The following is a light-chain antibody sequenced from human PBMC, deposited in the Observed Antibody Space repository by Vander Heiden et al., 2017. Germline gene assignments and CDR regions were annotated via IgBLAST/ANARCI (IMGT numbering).Light chain of an antibody. CDR3: QKDNSAPRT. CDR2: ASS. J-gene: IGKJ1*01. CDR1: LGISNY. V-gene: IGKV1-27*01. Sequence: DIQMTQSPSSLSASVGARDTITSRASLGISNYLAWYQQKPGKVPKLLYHASSIVQLGVPSRFSGSGWGTDITLTISNLQPEDVATYYWQKDNSAPRTFGQGTKVEIK.